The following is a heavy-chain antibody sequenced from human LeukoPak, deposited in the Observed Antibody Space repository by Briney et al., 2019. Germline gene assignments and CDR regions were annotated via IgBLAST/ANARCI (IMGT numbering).Heavy chain of an antibody. CDR2: IKQDGSEK. Sequence: GGSLRLSCAASGFTFSTYYMAWVRQAPGKGLEWVANIKQDGSEKCYGGSVKGRFTISRDNAKNSLYLQLNSLGVEDTAVYFCAGGFGFLIESWGQGALVTVSS. J-gene: IGHJ4*02. V-gene: IGHV3-7*04. CDR3: AGGFGFLIES. D-gene: IGHD3-3*01. CDR1: GFTFSTYY.